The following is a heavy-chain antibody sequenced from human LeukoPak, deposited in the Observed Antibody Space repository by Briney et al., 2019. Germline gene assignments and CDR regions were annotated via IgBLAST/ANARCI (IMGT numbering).Heavy chain of an antibody. V-gene: IGHV3-23*01. CDR1: GFTLRSYA. CDR3: AKDRDYDRSGVHCVDS. D-gene: IGHD3-22*01. J-gene: IGHJ4*02. Sequence: AGGSLRLSCAAPGFTLRSYAMSWVRQAPGKGLEWVSGIIGSGGSTYYADSVKGRFTISRDNSKNTLYLQMNSLRAEDTAVYYCAKDRDYDRSGVHCVDSWGQGTLVTVSS. CDR2: IIGSGGST.